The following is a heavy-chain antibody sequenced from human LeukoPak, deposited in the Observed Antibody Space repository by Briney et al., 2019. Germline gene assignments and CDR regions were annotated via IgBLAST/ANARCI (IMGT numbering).Heavy chain of an antibody. Sequence: ASVKVSCKASGYTFTSYDINWVRQATGQGLEWMGWMNPNSGNTGYAQKFQGRVTMTRNTSLSTAYMELSSLRSEDTAVYYCARVPGSYYYDSSGYYDAFDIWGQGTMVTVSS. CDR3: ARVPGSYYYDSSGYYDAFDI. CDR1: GYTFTSYD. CDR2: MNPNSGNT. J-gene: IGHJ3*02. V-gene: IGHV1-8*01. D-gene: IGHD3-22*01.